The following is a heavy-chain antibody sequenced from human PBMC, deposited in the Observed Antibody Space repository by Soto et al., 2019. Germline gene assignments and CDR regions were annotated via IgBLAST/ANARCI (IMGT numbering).Heavy chain of an antibody. V-gene: IGHV4-59*01. CDR3: ARAPRVLTRSSFGS. D-gene: IGHD3-10*01. CDR1: AGSLSHFC. Sequence: SQTRPITWTVSAGSLSHFCWRLIRQPPEKELEWIGYISSSRNTNYNPSLKSRVSRSVDTSKNQFSLNLTSVTAADTGVYYCARAPRVLTRSSFGSWGEGTRVAVS. J-gene: IGHJ4*02. CDR2: ISSSRNT.